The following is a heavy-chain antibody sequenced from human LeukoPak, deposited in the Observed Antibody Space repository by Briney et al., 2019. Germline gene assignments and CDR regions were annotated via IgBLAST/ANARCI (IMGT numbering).Heavy chain of an antibody. CDR3: ARENIVVVTAISDAFDI. D-gene: IGHD2-21*02. CDR1: GYTFTSYG. Sequence: GASVKVSCKASGYTFTSYGISWVRQAPGQGLEWMGWISAYNGNTNYAQKLQGRVTMTTDTSTSTAYMELRSLRSDDTAVYYCARENIVVVTAISDAFDIWGQGTMVTVSS. V-gene: IGHV1-18*01. CDR2: ISAYNGNT. J-gene: IGHJ3*02.